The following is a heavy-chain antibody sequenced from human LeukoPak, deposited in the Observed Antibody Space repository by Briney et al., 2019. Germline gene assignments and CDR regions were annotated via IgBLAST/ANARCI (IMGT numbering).Heavy chain of an antibody. V-gene: IGHV4-38-2*02. D-gene: IGHD4-17*01. CDR2: IYYSGST. CDR3: ARVYGDYLYYYYYYYMDV. J-gene: IGHJ6*03. CDR1: GYSISSGYY. Sequence: PSETLSLTCTVSGYSISSGYYWGWIRQPPGKGLEWIGSIYYSGSTYYNPSLKSRVTISVDTSKNQFSLKLSSVTAADTAVYYCARVYGDYLYYYYYYYMDVWGKGTTVTVSS.